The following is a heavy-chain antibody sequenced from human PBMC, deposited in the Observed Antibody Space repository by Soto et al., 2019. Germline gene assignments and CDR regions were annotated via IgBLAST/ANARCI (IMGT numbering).Heavy chain of an antibody. CDR3: AHSKTYSSGWYAPYYFDY. V-gene: IGHV2-5*02. CDR2: IYWDDDK. D-gene: IGHD6-19*01. J-gene: IGHJ4*02. Sequence: QITLKESGPTLVKPTQTLTLTCTFSGFSLSTSGVGVGWIRQPPGKALEWLALIYWDDDKRYSPSLKSRLTITKATSKNQVVLTMTNMDPVDTATYYCAHSKTYSSGWYAPYYFDYWGQGTLVTVSS. CDR1: GFSLSTSGVG.